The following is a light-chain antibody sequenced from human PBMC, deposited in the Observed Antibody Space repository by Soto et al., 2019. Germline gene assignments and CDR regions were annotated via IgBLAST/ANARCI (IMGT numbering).Light chain of an antibody. V-gene: IGKV3-20*01. CDR3: QQYYATPLT. CDR2: AAS. J-gene: IGKJ2*01. CDR1: QSVSSSY. Sequence: EIVLTQSPGTLSLSPGERATLSCRASQSVSSSYLAWFQQKPGQAPRLLIDAASSRATGIPDRFSGSGSGTDFTLTISRLEPEDFAVYYCQQYYATPLTFGQGTKLEI.